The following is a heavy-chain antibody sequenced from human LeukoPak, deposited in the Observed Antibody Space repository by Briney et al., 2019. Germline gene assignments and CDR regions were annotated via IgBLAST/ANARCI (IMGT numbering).Heavy chain of an antibody. CDR3: ARGGSSGWYVQNYFDT. CDR2: INAKSGDT. CDR1: GYTFTDYY. V-gene: IGHV1-2*02. J-gene: IGHJ5*02. Sequence: ASVKVSCKASGYTFTDYYMHWVRQAPGQGLEWMGWINAKSGDTKYAQKFQARVTMTRDTSITTTYMEVSRLRSDDTAVYYCARGGSSGWYVQNYFDTWGQGTLVTVSS. D-gene: IGHD6-19*01.